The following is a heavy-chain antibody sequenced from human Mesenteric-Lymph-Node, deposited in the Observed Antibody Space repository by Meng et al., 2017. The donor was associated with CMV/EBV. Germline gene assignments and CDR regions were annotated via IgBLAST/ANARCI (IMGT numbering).Heavy chain of an antibody. D-gene: IGHD6-13*01. CDR1: GGSISSGGYY. V-gene: IGHV4-31*02. J-gene: IGHJ5*02. CDR2: IYYSGST. CDR3: ARYSSSFPNWFDP. Sequence: VSGGSISSGGYYWRWIRQHPGKGLEWIGYIYYSGSTYYNPSLNSRVTISVDTSKNQFSLKLSSVTAADTAVYYCARYSSSFPNWFDPWGQGTLVTVSS.